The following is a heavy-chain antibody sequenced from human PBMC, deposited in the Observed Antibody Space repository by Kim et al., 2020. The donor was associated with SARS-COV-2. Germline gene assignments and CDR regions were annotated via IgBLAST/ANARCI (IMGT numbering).Heavy chain of an antibody. Sequence: GGSLRLSCAASGFTFSSYWMSWVRQAPGKGLEWVANIKQDGSEKYYVDSVKGRFTISRDNAKNSLYLQMNSLRAEDTAVYYCARFPTRRGNIVEVPAAFFDYWGQGTLVPVSS. J-gene: IGHJ4*02. CDR1: GFTFSSYW. CDR2: IKQDGSEK. CDR3: ARFPTRRGNIVEVPAAFFDY. V-gene: IGHV3-7*03. D-gene: IGHD2-2*01.